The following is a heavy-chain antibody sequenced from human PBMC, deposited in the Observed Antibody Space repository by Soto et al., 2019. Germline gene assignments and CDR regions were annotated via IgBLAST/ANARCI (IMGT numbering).Heavy chain of an antibody. J-gene: IGHJ4*02. V-gene: IGHV4-31*03. CDR2: IYYSGST. Sequence: SETLSLTCTVSGGSISSGGYYWSWIRQHPGKGLEWIGYIYYSGSTYYNPSLKSRVTISVDTSKNQFSLKLSSVTAADTAVYYCARGRRTTPTHDYWGQGTLVTVSS. CDR1: GGSISSGGYY. CDR3: ARGRRTTPTHDY. D-gene: IGHD4-17*01.